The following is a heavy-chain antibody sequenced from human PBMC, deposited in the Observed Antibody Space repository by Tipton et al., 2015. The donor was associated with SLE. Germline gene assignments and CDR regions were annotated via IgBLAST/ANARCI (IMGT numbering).Heavy chain of an antibody. CDR2: ISSSSSYI. CDR3: ARDDSSSWSTYYYYYYYMDV. D-gene: IGHD6-13*01. CDR1: GFTFSSYG. V-gene: IGHV3-21*01. J-gene: IGHJ6*03. Sequence: GSLRLSCAASGFTFSSYGMHWVRQAPGKGLEWVSSISSSSSYIYYADSVKGRFTISRDNAKNSLYLQMNSLRAEDTAVYYCARDDSSSWSTYYYYYYYMDVWGKGTTVTVSS.